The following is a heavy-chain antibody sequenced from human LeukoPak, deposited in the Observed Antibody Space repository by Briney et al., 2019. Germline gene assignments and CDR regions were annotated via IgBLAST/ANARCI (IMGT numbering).Heavy chain of an antibody. V-gene: IGHV1-69*05. D-gene: IGHD3-10*01. Sequence: ASVKVSCKASGGTFSSYAISWVRQAPGQGLERMGGIIPIFGTANYAQKFQGRVTITTDESTSTAYMELSSLRSEDTAVYYCARELGYYYGSGAFDPWGQGTLVTVSS. CDR2: IIPIFGTA. J-gene: IGHJ5*02. CDR1: GGTFSSYA. CDR3: ARELGYYYGSGAFDP.